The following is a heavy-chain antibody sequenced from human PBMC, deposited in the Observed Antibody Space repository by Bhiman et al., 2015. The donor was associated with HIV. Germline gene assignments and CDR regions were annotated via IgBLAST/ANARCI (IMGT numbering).Heavy chain of an antibody. V-gene: IGHV3-49*03. CDR1: GFIYGDYG. D-gene: IGHD3-10*01. CDR2: IRSKAYGGTT. J-gene: IGHJ4*02. Sequence: EVQLVESGGGLVQPGRSLRLSCTASGFIYGDYGMSWLRQAPGKGLEWVGFIRSKAYGGTTEYAASVGGRFTISRDDSKSIAYLQMNSLKSEDTAVYYCARRYYYNSGSEKYWGQGTLVTVSS. CDR3: ARRYYYNSGSEKY.